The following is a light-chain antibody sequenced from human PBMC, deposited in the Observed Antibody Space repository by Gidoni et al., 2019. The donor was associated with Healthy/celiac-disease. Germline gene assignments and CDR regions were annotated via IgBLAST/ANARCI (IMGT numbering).Light chain of an antibody. CDR3: QQYGIPPET. CDR2: GAS. Sequence: ELVLTQSPGTLSLSPGERATLSCRASQSVSSSYLAWYQQKPGQAPRLLIYGASSRATGIPDRFSGSGSGTDFTLTISRLEPEDFAVYYCQQYGIPPETFGQGTKVEIK. V-gene: IGKV3-20*01. CDR1: QSVSSSY. J-gene: IGKJ1*01.